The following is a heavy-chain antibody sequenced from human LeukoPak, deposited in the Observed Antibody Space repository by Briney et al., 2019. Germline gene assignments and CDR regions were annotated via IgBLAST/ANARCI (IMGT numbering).Heavy chain of an antibody. CDR3: AKVRGTLYYYGLDV. Sequence: GGSLRLSCAASGFTVSSNYMSWVRQAPGKGLEWVSVIYSGGSTYYADSVKGRFTISRDTSKNTLYLQMNSLRAEDTAVYYCAKVRGTLYYYGLDVWGQGTTVTVSS. V-gene: IGHV3-66*01. CDR2: IYSGGST. D-gene: IGHD2-15*01. CDR1: GFTVSSNY. J-gene: IGHJ6*02.